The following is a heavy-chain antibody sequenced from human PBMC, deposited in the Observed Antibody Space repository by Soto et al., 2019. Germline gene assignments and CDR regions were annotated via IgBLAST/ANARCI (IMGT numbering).Heavy chain of an antibody. CDR1: GFFLRDFG. D-gene: IGHD6-19*01. J-gene: IGHJ4*01. CDR2: IWYDGSNT. V-gene: IGHV3-33*01. CDR3: AIAMAGKCRPFDY. Sequence: GGSLRLSCVASGFFLRDFGMHWVRQAPGKGLEWVSVIWYDGSNTYQGESVKGRFTMSRDISTNTLYLQMESLRPEDTAVFYCAIAMAGKCRPFDYWGHGTLVTISS.